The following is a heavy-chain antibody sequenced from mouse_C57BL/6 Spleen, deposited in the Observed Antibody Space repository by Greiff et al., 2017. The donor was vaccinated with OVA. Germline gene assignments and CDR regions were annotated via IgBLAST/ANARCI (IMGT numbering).Heavy chain of an antibody. CDR2: ISSGSSTI. J-gene: IGHJ4*01. CDR3: AKIYDGYYPYAMDY. V-gene: IGHV5-17*01. CDR1: GFTFSDYG. D-gene: IGHD2-3*01. Sequence: EVHLVESGGGLVKPGGSLKLSCAASGFTFSDYGMHWVRQAPEKGLEWVAYISSGSSTIYYADTVKGRFTISRDNAKNTLFLQMTSLRSEDTAMYYCAKIYDGYYPYAMDYWGQGTSVTVSS.